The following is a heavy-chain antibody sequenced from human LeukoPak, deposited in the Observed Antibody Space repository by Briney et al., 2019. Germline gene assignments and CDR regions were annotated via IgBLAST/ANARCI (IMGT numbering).Heavy chain of an antibody. CDR2: VYHNGNT. D-gene: IGHD6-19*01. J-gene: IGHJ4*02. Sequence: PSETLSLTCTVSDASISSGDYYWSWIRQPPGKGLERLGYVYHNGNTYFNPSLKSRLAISIDTSKKQFSLKLTSVTAADTAVYYCARDGWSPLGYFDYWGQGALVTVSP. CDR3: ARDGWSPLGYFDY. V-gene: IGHV4-30-4*08. CDR1: DASISSGDYY.